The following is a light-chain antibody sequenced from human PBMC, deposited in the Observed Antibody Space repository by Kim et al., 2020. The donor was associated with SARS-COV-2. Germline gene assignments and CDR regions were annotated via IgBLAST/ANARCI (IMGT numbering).Light chain of an antibody. Sequence: SASVGDGITSTGRAGEDIRKSVAWYQHKPGKAPTRLVFEASTLEGGVPPRFSASGSGTQFALIINNLQPEDSATYFCLQHHLYPLTFGGGTKLEIK. CDR2: EAS. CDR3: LQHHLYPLT. V-gene: IGKV1-17*02. J-gene: IGKJ4*02. CDR1: EDIRKS.